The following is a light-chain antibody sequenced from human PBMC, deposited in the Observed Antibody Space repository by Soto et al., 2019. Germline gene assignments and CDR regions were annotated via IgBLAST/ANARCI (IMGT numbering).Light chain of an antibody. CDR1: QGIRNA. Sequence: DIQMTQSPSSLSASVGDKVTITCRASQGIRNALAWYQQKPGKAPKRLIYGASTLQSGVPSRFSGSGSATEFTLTITSLQPEDFATYYCVQHDTDPPTFGGGTKVDIK. CDR3: VQHDTDPPT. V-gene: IGKV1-17*01. CDR2: GAS. J-gene: IGKJ4*01.